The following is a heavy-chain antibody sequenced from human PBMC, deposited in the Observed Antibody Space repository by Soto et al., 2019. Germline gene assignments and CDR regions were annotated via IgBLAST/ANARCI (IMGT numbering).Heavy chain of an antibody. CDR3: ARVGYSSSNHGMDV. V-gene: IGHV4-34*01. Sequence: SETLSRTCAVYGGSFSGYYWSWIRQPPGKGLEWIGEINHSGSTNYNPSLKSRVTISVDTSKNQFSLKLSSVTAADTAVYYCARVGYSSSNHGMDVWGQGTTVTVSS. CDR1: GGSFSGYY. CDR2: INHSGST. J-gene: IGHJ6*02. D-gene: IGHD6-13*01.